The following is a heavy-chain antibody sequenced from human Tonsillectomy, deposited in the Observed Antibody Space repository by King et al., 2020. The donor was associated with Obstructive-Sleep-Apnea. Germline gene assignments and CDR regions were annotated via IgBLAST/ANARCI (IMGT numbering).Heavy chain of an antibody. J-gene: IGHJ4*02. D-gene: IGHD6-13*01. Sequence: QLVQSGVEVKKPGASVKVSCKASGYTFTRYGITWVRLAPGQGLEWMGWISVYNGDTKYEQKFQGRVTMTTDTSTNTAYIELRSLRSDDTAVYYCARYAYAAVGSTDYFVYWGQGTLVTVSS. CDR2: ISVYNGDT. CDR1: GYTFTRYG. CDR3: ARYAYAAVGSTDYFVY. V-gene: IGHV1-18*04.